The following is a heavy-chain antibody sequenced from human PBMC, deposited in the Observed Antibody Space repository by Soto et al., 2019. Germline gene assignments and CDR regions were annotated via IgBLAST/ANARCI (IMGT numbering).Heavy chain of an antibody. Sequence: QVQLVESGGGVVQPGRSLRLSCAASGFTFSSYGMHWVRQAPGKGLEWVAVISYDGSNKYYADSVKGRFTISRDNSKNTLYLQMNSLRAEDTAVYYCAKLGYDSSGYYPTYLINYYYYGMDVWGQGTTVTVSS. CDR2: ISYDGSNK. J-gene: IGHJ6*02. D-gene: IGHD3-22*01. CDR1: GFTFSSYG. CDR3: AKLGYDSSGYYPTYLINYYYYGMDV. V-gene: IGHV3-30*18.